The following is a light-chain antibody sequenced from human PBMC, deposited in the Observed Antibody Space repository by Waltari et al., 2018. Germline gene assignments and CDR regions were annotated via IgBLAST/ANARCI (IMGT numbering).Light chain of an antibody. CDR1: QSMSKW. J-gene: IGKJ4*01. CDR3: QQYNSYSLLS. CDR2: KAS. V-gene: IGKV1-5*03. Sequence: DIQMTQSPSTLSASVGDRVIFSCRASQSMSKWLAWYQQKPGKAPKLLIYKASTLESVVPSRFSGSGSGTEFTLTISSLQPEDFATYYCQQYNSYSLLSFGGGTKVEIK.